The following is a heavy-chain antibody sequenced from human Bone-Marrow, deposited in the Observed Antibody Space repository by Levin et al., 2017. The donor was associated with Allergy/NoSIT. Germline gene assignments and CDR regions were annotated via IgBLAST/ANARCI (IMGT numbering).Heavy chain of an antibody. Sequence: PGGSLRLSCAASGFTFSSYAMSWVRQAPGKGLEWVSAISGSGGSTYYADSVKGRFTISRDNSKNTLYLQMNSLRAEDTAVYYCAKGDTGGYYYYYGMDVWGQGTTVTVSS. D-gene: IGHD7-27*01. J-gene: IGHJ6*02. CDR1: GFTFSSYA. V-gene: IGHV3-23*01. CDR3: AKGDTGGYYYYYGMDV. CDR2: ISGSGGST.